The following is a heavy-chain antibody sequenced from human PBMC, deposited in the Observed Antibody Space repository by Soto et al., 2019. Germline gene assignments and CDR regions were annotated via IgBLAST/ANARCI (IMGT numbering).Heavy chain of an antibody. J-gene: IGHJ4*02. CDR1: GFTFSDHY. D-gene: IGHD1-26*01. Sequence: EVQLVESGGGLAQPGGSLRLSCAASGFTFSDHYMDWVRQAPGKGLEWVGRTRNKANSFTTEYAASVKARFTISRDDSENLLYLQMNSLKTEDTAVYYCVRVPVSGSTRYYFDDWGQGTLVTVSS. V-gene: IGHV3-72*01. CDR2: TRNKANSFTT. CDR3: VRVPVSGSTRYYFDD.